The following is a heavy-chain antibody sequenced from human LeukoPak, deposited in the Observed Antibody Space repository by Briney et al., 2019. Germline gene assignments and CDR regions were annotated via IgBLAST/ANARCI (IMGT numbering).Heavy chain of an antibody. CDR2: ISYDGSNK. CDR3: AKVASFARTPFDY. V-gene: IGHV3-30-3*01. D-gene: IGHD1-26*01. J-gene: IGHJ4*02. Sequence: GGSLRLSCAASGFTFSSYAMHWVRQAPGKGLEWVAVISYDGSNKYYADSVKGRFTISRDNSKNTLYLQMNSLRAEDTAVYYCAKVASFARTPFDYWGQGTLVTVSS. CDR1: GFTFSSYA.